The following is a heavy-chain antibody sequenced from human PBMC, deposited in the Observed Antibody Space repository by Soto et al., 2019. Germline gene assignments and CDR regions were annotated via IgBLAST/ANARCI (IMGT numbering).Heavy chain of an antibody. CDR1: GFTFSSYA. CDR2: ISGSGGST. J-gene: IGHJ3*02. D-gene: IGHD4-17*01. CDR3: AKVGSRSDSDAFDI. Sequence: PGSSLRLSCAASGFTFSSYAMSWVLQGPGKGLEWVSAISGSGGSTYYADSVKGRFTISRDNSKNTLYLQMNSLRAEDTAVYYSAKVGSRSDSDAFDIWGQGTMVTVSS. V-gene: IGHV3-23*01.